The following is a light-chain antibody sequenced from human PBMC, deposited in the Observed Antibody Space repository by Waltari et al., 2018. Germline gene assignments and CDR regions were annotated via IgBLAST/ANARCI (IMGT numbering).Light chain of an antibody. CDR3: QQRSNCPRFT. CDR2: DAS. J-gene: IGKJ3*01. CDR1: QSVNTY. Sequence: VLTQSPATLSLSPGEKATLSCRASQSVNTYLAWYQEKPGQAPRLLIYDASNRATGIPGRFSGSGSGTDFTLTISSLEPEDFAVYYCQQRSNCPRFTFGPGTRVDIK. V-gene: IGKV3-11*01.